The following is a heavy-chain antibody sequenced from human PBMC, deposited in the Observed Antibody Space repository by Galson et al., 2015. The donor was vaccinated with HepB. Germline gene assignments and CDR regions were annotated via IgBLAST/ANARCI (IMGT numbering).Heavy chain of an antibody. D-gene: IGHD3-16*01. V-gene: IGHV3-33*01. CDR3: ARGYISLYSGLGY. CDR2: IWFDGSNK. CDR1: GFTFSTYG. Sequence: SLRLSCAASGFTFSTYGMHWVRQASGKGLEWVAVIWFDGSNKYYGDSVRGRFTISRDNSKNTLYLQMNSLRAEDTAVYYCARGYISLYSGLGYWGQGTLVTVSS. J-gene: IGHJ4*02.